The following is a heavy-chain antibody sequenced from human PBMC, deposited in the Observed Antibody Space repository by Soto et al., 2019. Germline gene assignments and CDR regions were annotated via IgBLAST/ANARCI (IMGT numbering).Heavy chain of an antibody. V-gene: IGHV4-4*02. CDR1: GVSISSHEW. CDR2: SHESGNT. Sequence: QVQLQESGPGLVKPSGTLSLTCVVSGVSISSHEWWTWVRQPPGKGLEWIGESHESGNTNYNSSLGSRVTIAVYKSKTQFSLQLSSVTVADTAVYYCAPKGSSRFYWGQGTVVTVSS. D-gene: IGHD6-13*01. J-gene: IGHJ4*02. CDR3: APKGSSRFY.